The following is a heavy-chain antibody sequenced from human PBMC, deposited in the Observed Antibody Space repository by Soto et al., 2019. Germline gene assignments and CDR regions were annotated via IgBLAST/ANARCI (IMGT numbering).Heavy chain of an antibody. CDR2: ISYDGSNK. D-gene: IGHD3-10*01. CDR1: GFTFSSYG. CDR3: AKVGHYYGSGSYYLDDY. J-gene: IGHJ4*02. Sequence: GGSLRLSCAASGFTFSSYGMHWVRQAPGKGLEWVAVISYDGSNKYYADSVKGRFTISRDNSKNTLYLQMNSLRAEDTAVYYCAKVGHYYGSGSYYLDDYWGQGTLVTVSS. V-gene: IGHV3-30*18.